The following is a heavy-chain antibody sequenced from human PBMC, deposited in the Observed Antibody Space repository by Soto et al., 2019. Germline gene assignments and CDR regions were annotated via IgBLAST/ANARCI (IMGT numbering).Heavy chain of an antibody. Sequence: GESLKISCKGSGYSFTSYWISWVRQMPGKGLEWMGRIDPSDSYTNYSPSFQGHVTISADKSISTAYLQWSSLKASDTAMYYCARHSPMVRGRPDYYYYYGMDVWGQGTTVTVS. CDR2: IDPSDSYT. D-gene: IGHD3-10*01. CDR3: ARHSPMVRGRPDYYYYYGMDV. V-gene: IGHV5-10-1*01. CDR1: GYSFTSYW. J-gene: IGHJ6*02.